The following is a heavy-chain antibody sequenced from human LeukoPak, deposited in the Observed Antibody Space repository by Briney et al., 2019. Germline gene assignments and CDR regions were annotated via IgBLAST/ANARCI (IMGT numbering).Heavy chain of an antibody. D-gene: IGHD6-13*01. V-gene: IGHV3-30*02. CDR2: IRYDGSNK. CDR1: GFTFSSYG. J-gene: IGHJ6*03. Sequence: GGSLRLSCGASGFTFSSYGMHWVRQAPGKGLEWVAFIRYDGSNKYYADSVKGRFTISRDNSKNTLYLQMNSLRAEDTAVYYCAKDFAAAGNEFGYYYYYMDVWGKGTTVTISS. CDR3: AKDFAAAGNEFGYYYYYMDV.